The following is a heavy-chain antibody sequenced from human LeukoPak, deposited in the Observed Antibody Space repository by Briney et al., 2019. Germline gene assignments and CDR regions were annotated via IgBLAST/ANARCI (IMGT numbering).Heavy chain of an antibody. V-gene: IGHV3-21*01. J-gene: IGHJ4*02. CDR1: GFTFSSYS. D-gene: IGHD3-9*01. Sequence: GGSLRLSCAASGFTFSSYSMNWVRQAPGKGLEWVSSISSSSSYIYYADSVKGRFTTSRDNAKNSLYLQMNSLRAEDTAVYYCARVFRDDILTGYYLYYFDYWGQGTLVTVSS. CDR2: ISSSSSYI. CDR3: ARVFRDDILTGYYLYYFDY.